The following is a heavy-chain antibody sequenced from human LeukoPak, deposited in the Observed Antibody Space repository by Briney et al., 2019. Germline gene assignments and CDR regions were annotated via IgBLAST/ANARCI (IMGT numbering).Heavy chain of an antibody. CDR2: ISYDGSNK. CDR3: AKGSPYYYDSLDY. D-gene: IGHD3-22*01. V-gene: IGHV3-30*18. CDR1: GFTFSGYS. J-gene: IGHJ4*02. Sequence: GGSLRLSCAACGFTFSGYSMNWVRQAPGKGLEWVAVISYDGSNKYYAYSVKGRFTISRDNSKNTLYLQMNSLRAEDTAVYYCAKGSPYYYDSLDYWGQGTLVTVSS.